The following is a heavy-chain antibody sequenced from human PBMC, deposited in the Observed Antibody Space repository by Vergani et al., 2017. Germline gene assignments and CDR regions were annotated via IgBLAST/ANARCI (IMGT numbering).Heavy chain of an antibody. V-gene: IGHV1-18*01. Sequence: QVQLVQSGAEVKKPGASVKVSCRASGYSFSSYDISWVRQATGQGLEWMGWISAYNGNTNYAQKLQDRVTMTTDTSTSTAYMELRSLRSDDTAVYYCASGRFGEDNYYYGMDVWGQGTTVTVSS. CDR1: GYSFSSYD. CDR3: ASGRFGEDNYYYGMDV. D-gene: IGHD3-10*01. CDR2: ISAYNGNT. J-gene: IGHJ6*02.